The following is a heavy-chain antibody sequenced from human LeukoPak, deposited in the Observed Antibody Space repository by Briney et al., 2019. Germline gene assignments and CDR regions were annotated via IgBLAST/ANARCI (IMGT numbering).Heavy chain of an antibody. CDR3: ARENVGARSAFDI. CDR2: INHSGST. Sequence: PGGSLRLSCAASGFTFSDYWMSWVRQAPGKGLEWIGEINHSGSTNYNPSLKSRVTISVDTSKNQFSLKLSSVTAADTAVYYCARENVGARSAFDIWGQGTMVTVSS. CDR1: GFTFSDYW. V-gene: IGHV4-34*01. J-gene: IGHJ3*02. D-gene: IGHD1-26*01.